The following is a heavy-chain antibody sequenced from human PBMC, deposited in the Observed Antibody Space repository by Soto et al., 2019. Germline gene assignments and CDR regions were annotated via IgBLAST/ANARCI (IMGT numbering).Heavy chain of an antibody. V-gene: IGHV1-69*13. Sequence: ASVKVSCKASGGTFSSYAISWVRQAPGKGLEWMGGIIPIFVTANYAQKFQGRVTITADESTSTAYMELSSLRSEDTAVYYCARGDYVWGSYRYNWFDPWGQGTLVTVSS. CDR3: ARGDYVWGSYRYNWFDP. CDR1: GGTFSSYA. D-gene: IGHD3-16*02. CDR2: IIPIFVTA. J-gene: IGHJ5*02.